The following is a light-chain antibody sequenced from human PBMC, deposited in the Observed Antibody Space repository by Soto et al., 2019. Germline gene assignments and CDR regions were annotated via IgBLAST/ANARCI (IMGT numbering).Light chain of an antibody. CDR2: AAS. J-gene: IGKJ4*01. CDR1: QDISIY. Sequence: IQLTQSPSSLSASVGDSVTITCRASQDISIYLAWYQQKPGKAPNLLFYAASSLQSGVPSRFSGRGSGTDFTLTIYSLQAEDFATYYCQQTRSYPSTFGGGTKVDI. V-gene: IGKV1-9*01. CDR3: QQTRSYPST.